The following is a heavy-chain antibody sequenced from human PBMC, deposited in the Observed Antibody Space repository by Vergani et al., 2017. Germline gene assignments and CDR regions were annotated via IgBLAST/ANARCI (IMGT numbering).Heavy chain of an antibody. CDR1: GGSISSYY. Sequence: QLQLQESGSGLVKPSQTLSLTCAVSGGSISSYYWSWIRQPPGKGLEWIGYIYYSGSTNYNPSLKSRVTISVDTSKNQFSLKLSSVTAADTAVYYCASQLSGSLDPWGQGTLVTVSS. D-gene: IGHD1-26*01. V-gene: IGHV4-59*01. CDR2: IYYSGST. J-gene: IGHJ5*02. CDR3: ASQLSGSLDP.